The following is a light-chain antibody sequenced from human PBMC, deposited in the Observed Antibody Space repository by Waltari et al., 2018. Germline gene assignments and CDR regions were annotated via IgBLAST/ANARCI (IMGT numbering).Light chain of an antibody. V-gene: IGLV3-19*01. Sequence: SSELTQDPAVSVAMGQTVRITCQGDSLRSYHASWYQQRPGQAPILVLYDKNNRPSGCPDRFSGASSDNTASLTITGAQAEDEASYYCHSRDASGVGGSFGGGTKLTVL. CDR2: DKN. J-gene: IGLJ2*01. CDR1: SLRSYH. CDR3: HSRDASGVGGS.